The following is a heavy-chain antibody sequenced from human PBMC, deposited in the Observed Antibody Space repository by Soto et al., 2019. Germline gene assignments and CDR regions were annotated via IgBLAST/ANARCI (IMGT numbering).Heavy chain of an antibody. V-gene: IGHV4-34*01. CDR3: ARGTMTAVTKIDY. CDR2: INHSGST. J-gene: IGHJ4*02. Sequence: PSETLSLTCAVYGGSFSGYYWSWIRQPPGKGLEWIGEINHSGSTNYNPSLKSRVTISVDTSKNQFSLKLSSVTAADTAVYYCARGTMTAVTKIDYWGQGTLVTVSS. CDR1: GGSFSGYY. D-gene: IGHD4-17*01.